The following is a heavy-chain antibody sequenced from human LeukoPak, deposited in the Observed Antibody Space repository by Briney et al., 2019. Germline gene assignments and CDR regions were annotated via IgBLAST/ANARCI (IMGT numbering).Heavy chain of an antibody. V-gene: IGHV3-23*01. D-gene: IGHD6-19*01. CDR1: GFTFSTYV. Sequence: PGGSLRLSCAASGFTFSTYVMSWVRQAPGKGLEWVSTLSGRGGSTYYADSVKGRFTISRDNSKNTLYLLINSLRAEDTAVYYCAKAHLTDSSGWYPYFDYWGQGTLVTVSS. CDR3: AKAHLTDSSGWYPYFDY. CDR2: LSGRGGST. J-gene: IGHJ4*02.